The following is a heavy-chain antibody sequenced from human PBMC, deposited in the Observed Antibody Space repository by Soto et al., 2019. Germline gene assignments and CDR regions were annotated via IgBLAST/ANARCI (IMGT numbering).Heavy chain of an antibody. D-gene: IGHD2-8*01. V-gene: IGHV3-23*01. CDR2: VSQDGTA. CDR3: AEDMRPDGVWDFDY. Sequence: VQLLESGGGLAQPGGSLRLSCAASGFTFSTYTMAWVRQAPGRGPEWVAGVSQDGTAHYAESVKGRFTISRDNSRDTVYLQMITLRGEDTAVYYCAEDMRPDGVWDFDYWGQGTLVTVSS. CDR1: GFTFSTYT. J-gene: IGHJ4*02.